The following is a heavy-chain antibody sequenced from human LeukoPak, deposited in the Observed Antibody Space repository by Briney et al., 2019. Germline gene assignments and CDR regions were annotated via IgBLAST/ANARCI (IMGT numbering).Heavy chain of an antibody. Sequence: GGSLRLSCAASGFSFSDYEMNWVRQSPAKGLEWVSNISPNGGTKYYAGSVKGRFTISRDNAKNSLYLQMDSLRAEDTGVYFCWKLAVASADSWGQGTLVTVCS. V-gene: IGHV3-48*03. J-gene: IGHJ5*01. CDR1: GFSFSDYE. D-gene: IGHD6-19*01. CDR2: ISPNGGTK. CDR3: WKLAVASADS.